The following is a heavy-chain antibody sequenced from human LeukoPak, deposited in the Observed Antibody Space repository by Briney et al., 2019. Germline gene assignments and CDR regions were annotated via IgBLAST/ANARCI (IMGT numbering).Heavy chain of an antibody. J-gene: IGHJ3*02. CDR2: ISFKNGNT. V-gene: IGHV1-18*01. CDR1: GYTLINYG. Sequence: ASVKVSCKASGYTLINYGISWVRQAPGQGLEWMGWISFKNGNTNSAQKLQGRVTITTDTSTSTAYMELMSLRSDDTAVYYCAKGGSTRPWSFDIWGQGTMVTVSS. CDR3: AKGGSTRPWSFDI. D-gene: IGHD2-2*01.